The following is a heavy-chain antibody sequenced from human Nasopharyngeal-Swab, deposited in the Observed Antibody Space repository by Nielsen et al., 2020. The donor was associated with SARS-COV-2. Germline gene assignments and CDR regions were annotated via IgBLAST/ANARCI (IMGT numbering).Heavy chain of an antibody. Sequence: GGFLRLSCGTSGFTFGTFAMGWVRQASGKGLEWVSVISGSGASTYYGDSVKGRFVISRDNSKNNLYLQMNNLKVEDAAIYYCVKKGQQWLADDAFDTWGQGTLVTISS. CDR3: VKKGQQWLADDAFDT. D-gene: IGHD6-19*01. CDR2: ISGSGAST. CDR1: GFTFGTFA. J-gene: IGHJ3*02. V-gene: IGHV3-23*02.